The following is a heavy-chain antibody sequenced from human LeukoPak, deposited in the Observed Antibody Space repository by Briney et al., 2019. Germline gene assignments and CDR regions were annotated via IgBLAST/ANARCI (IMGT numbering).Heavy chain of an antibody. CDR2: IYSCGST. Sequence: GGSLRLSCAASGFTVSSNYMSWVRQAPGKGLEWVSVIYSCGSTYYADSVKGRFTISRDNSKNTLYLQMNSLRAEDTAVYYCARVGYSYGLDYWGQGTLVTVSS. CDR3: ARVGYSYGLDY. CDR1: GFTVSSNY. V-gene: IGHV3-66*01. D-gene: IGHD5-18*01. J-gene: IGHJ4*02.